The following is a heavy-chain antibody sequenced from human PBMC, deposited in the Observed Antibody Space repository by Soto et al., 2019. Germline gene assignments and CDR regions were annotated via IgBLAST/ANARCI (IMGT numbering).Heavy chain of an antibody. V-gene: IGHV3-20*01. J-gene: IGHJ6*03. CDR2: INWNGGST. CDR1: GFTFDDYG. CDR3: ARAVYSSSWYKEYYYYYYMDV. D-gene: IGHD6-13*01. Sequence: GGSLRLSCAASGFTFDDYGMSWVRQAPGKGLEWVSGINWNGGSTGYADSVKGRFTISRDNAKXSLXLQMXSLRAEDTALYHCARAVYSSSWYKEYYYYYYMDVWGKGTTVTVSS.